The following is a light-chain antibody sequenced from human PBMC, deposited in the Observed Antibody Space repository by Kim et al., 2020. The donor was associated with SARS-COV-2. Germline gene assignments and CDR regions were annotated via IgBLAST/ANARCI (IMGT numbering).Light chain of an antibody. CDR3: QQLIHYPIT. J-gene: IGKJ5*01. CDR2: AAS. CDR1: QGISTY. Sequence: QLTQSPSSLSASVGDRVTITCRAGQGISTYLAWYQQKPGKAPNLLIYAASTLGSGVPSRFSGSGSGTDFTLTIRGLQPEDSATYYCQQLIHYPITCGQGTRLEIK. V-gene: IGKV1-9*01.